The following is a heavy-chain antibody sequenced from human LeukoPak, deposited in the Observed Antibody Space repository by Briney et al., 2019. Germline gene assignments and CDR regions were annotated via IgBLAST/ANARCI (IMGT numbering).Heavy chain of an antibody. CDR3: ARDPTLYYYYYGMDV. Sequence: QTGGSLRLSCAASGFTFSSYSMNRVRQAPGKGLEWVSYISSSSSIIYYADSVKGRFTISRDNAKNSLYLQMNSLRAEDTAVYYCARDPTLYYYYYGMDVWGQGTTVTVSS. J-gene: IGHJ6*02. V-gene: IGHV3-48*01. CDR2: ISSSSSII. CDR1: GFTFSSYS.